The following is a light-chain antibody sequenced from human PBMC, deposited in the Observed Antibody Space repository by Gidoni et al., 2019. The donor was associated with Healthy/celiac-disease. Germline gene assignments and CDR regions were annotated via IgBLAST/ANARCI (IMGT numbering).Light chain of an antibody. V-gene: IGKV1-33*01. J-gene: IGKJ3*01. Sequence: DIQMTQSPSSLSASVGDRVTITCQESQDISNYLNWYQQKPGKAPKLLIYEASNLETGVPSMFSGSGAVTDFTFTISSLQPEDIATYYCQQYDNLPLLSFGPGTKVEIK. CDR1: QDISNY. CDR3: QQYDNLPLLS. CDR2: EAS.